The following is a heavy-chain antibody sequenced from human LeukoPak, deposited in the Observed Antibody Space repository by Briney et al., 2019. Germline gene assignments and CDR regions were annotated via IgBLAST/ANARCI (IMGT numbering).Heavy chain of an antibody. CDR1: GGTFSSYA. Sequence: SVKVSCKASGGTFSSYAISWVRQAPGQGLEWTGGIIPIFGTANYAQKFQGRVTITADESTSTAYMELSSLRSEDTAVYYCARPYDILTGYYPGYGYWGQGTLVTVSS. V-gene: IGHV1-69*13. CDR3: ARPYDILTGYYPGYGY. D-gene: IGHD3-9*01. J-gene: IGHJ4*02. CDR2: IIPIFGTA.